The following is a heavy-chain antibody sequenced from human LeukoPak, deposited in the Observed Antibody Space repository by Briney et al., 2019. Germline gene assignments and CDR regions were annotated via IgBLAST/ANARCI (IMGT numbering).Heavy chain of an antibody. D-gene: IGHD3-10*01. J-gene: IGHJ4*02. CDR2: IHTGGTT. Sequence: GGSLRLSCVASGFDISYNYVGWVRQAPGKGLEWVSVIHTGGTTHYADSVKDRFTISKDNSNNTVYLQMNSVRVEDTAVYYCARVWFGYFFQWGQGALVTVSS. V-gene: IGHV3-53*01. CDR1: GFDISYNY. CDR3: ARVWFGYFFQ.